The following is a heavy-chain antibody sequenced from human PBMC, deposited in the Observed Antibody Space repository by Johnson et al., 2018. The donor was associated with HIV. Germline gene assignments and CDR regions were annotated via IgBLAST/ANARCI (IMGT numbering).Heavy chain of an antibody. CDR3: AKEGRYGAFPLWFDI. CDR2: IGTAGDT. CDR1: RLSVSKHY. J-gene: IGHJ3*02. V-gene: IGHV3-23*04. D-gene: IGHD1-14*01. Sequence: VQLVESGGGLVQPGGSLRLSCAASRLSVSKHYMSWVRQAPGKGLEWVSAIGTAGDTYYPGSVKGRFTISRDNSKNTLYLQMNSLRAEDTAVYYCAKEGRYGAFPLWFDIWGQGTMVTVSS.